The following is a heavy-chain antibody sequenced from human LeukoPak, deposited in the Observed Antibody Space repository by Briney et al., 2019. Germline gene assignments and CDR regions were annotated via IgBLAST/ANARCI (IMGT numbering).Heavy chain of an antibody. V-gene: IGHV1-2*02. J-gene: IGHJ4*02. D-gene: IGHD5-12*01. CDR1: GYTFTGYY. CDR2: INPNSGGT. Sequence: ASVKVSCKASGYTFTGYYMHWVRQAPGQGLEWMGWINPNSGGTNYAKKVQGRVTMTRDTSISTAYMELSRLRSDDTAVYYCARSKYSGFYYFDYWGQGTLVTVSS. CDR3: ARSKYSGFYYFDY.